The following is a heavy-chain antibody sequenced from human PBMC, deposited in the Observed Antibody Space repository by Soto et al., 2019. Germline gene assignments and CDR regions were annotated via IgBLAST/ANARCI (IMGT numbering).Heavy chain of an antibody. CDR3: ARDNGGNFDS. Sequence: QVHLVESGGGSVKPGGSLRLSCAASGFTFSDYYMTWIRQAPGKGLEWVSYVSSRSTSTNYADSMKGRFTISRDNAKNSLYLQMNSLRAEDTAVYDCARDNGGNFDSWGQGTLFTVSS. J-gene: IGHJ4*02. CDR2: VSSRSTST. V-gene: IGHV3-11*05. D-gene: IGHD1-26*01. CDR1: GFTFSDYY.